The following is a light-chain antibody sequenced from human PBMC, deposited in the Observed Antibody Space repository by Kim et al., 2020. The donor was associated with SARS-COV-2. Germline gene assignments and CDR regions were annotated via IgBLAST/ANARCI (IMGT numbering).Light chain of an antibody. Sequence: GKTVTISCSRSSGSIASNYVQWYRQSPGSSPTTVIYEDNQRPSGVPDRFSGSVDSSSNSASLTISGLKTEDEADYYCQSYDSSTLVFGGGTKLTVL. CDR1: SGSIASNY. V-gene: IGLV6-57*01. CDR3: QSYDSSTLV. CDR2: EDN. J-gene: IGLJ3*02.